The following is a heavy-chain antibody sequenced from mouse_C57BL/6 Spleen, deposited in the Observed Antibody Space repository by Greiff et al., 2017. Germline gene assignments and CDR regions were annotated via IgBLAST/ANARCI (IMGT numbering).Heavy chain of an antibody. Sequence: EVQGVESGGGLVQPGGSLKLSCAASGFTFSDYGMAWVRQAPRKGPEWVAFISNLAYSIYYADTVTGRFTISRENAKNTLYLEMSSLRSEDTAMYYCARLGYGSSSYYFDYWGQGTTLTVSS. CDR2: ISNLAYSI. V-gene: IGHV5-15*01. CDR1: GFTFSDYG. CDR3: ARLGYGSSSYYFDY. J-gene: IGHJ2*01. D-gene: IGHD1-1*01.